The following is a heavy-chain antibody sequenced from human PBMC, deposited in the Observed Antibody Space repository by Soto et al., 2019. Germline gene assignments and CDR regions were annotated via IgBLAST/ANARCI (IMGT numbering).Heavy chain of an antibody. D-gene: IGHD3-22*01. Sequence: QVQLQQWGAGLLKPSETLSLACAVYSGSFSGYYWSWIRQPPGKGLEWIGEIDHTGSTNYNPSLKSRVTISADTSKNQFSLKLTSVTAADTAVYYCARRVGGYYPYYFDYWGQGGLVTVSS. CDR2: IDHTGST. J-gene: IGHJ4*02. CDR3: ARRVGGYYPYYFDY. V-gene: IGHV4-34*01. CDR1: SGSFSGYY.